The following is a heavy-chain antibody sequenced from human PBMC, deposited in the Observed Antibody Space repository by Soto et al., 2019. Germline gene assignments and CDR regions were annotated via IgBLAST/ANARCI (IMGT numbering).Heavy chain of an antibody. V-gene: IGHV3-23*01. CDR3: AKGGAQLLHYNWFDP. J-gene: IGHJ5*02. Sequence: GGSVRLSCAASGFTFSSYAMSWVRQAPGKGLEWVSAISGSGGSTYYADSVKGRFTISRDNSKNTLYLQMNSLRAEDTAVYYCAKGGAQLLHYNWFDPWGQGTLVTVSS. CDR2: ISGSGGST. D-gene: IGHD2-2*01. CDR1: GFTFSSYA.